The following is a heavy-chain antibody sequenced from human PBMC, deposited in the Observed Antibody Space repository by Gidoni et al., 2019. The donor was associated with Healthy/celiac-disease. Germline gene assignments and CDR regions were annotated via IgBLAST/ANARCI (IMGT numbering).Heavy chain of an antibody. CDR3: AKILSEMATIWFAFDI. CDR2: ISGSGGST. Sequence: EVQLLESGGGLVQPGGSLRLSCAASGFTFLSYAMSWVRQAPGKGLEWVSAISGSGGSTYYADSVKGRFTISRDNSKNTLYLQMNSLRAEDTAVYYCAKILSEMATIWFAFDIWGQGTMVTVSS. D-gene: IGHD5-12*01. J-gene: IGHJ3*02. CDR1: GFTFLSYA. V-gene: IGHV3-23*01.